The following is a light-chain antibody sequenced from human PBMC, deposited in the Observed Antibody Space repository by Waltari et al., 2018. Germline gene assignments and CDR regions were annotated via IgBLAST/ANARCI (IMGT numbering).Light chain of an antibody. J-gene: IGKJ1*01. V-gene: IGKV3-20*01. CDR2: GEA. CDR1: QSVTRA. Sequence: EIVLTQSPGTLSLSPGESATLSCRTSQSVTRALAWYQQKPGQAPRLRLCGEANRATGSPDRFSGSGSGTDFSLTISSLEPEDFAVYYCQHYLRLPVTFGQGTKVEVK. CDR3: QHYLRLPVT.